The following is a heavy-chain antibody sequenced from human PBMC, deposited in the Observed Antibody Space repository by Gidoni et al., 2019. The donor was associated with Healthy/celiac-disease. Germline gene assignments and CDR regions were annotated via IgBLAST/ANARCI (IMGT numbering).Heavy chain of an antibody. CDR1: GFPFSSYS. D-gene: IGHD3-3*01. CDR3: ARDRRFLEWSDAFDI. V-gene: IGHV3-21*01. Sequence: EVQLVESGGGLVKPGGSLRLSGAASGFPFSSYSMNWVRQAPGKGLEWVSSISSSSSYIYYADSVKGRFTISRDNAKNSLYLQMNSLRAEDTAVYYCARDRRFLEWSDAFDIWGQGTMVTVSS. J-gene: IGHJ3*02. CDR2: ISSSSSYI.